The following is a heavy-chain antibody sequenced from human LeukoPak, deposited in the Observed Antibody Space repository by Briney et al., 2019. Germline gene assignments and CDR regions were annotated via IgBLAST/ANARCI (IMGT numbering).Heavy chain of an antibody. Sequence: PGGSLSLSCTTSGFTFGTHTMHWFRQAPGKGLQWIGFIRSSGTTQYAASVKGRFTTSRDDSKSIAYLQMNSLKTEDTAVYYCTRDRFYVWFDPWGQGTLVTVSS. V-gene: IGHV3-49*03. CDR3: TRDRFYVWFDP. D-gene: IGHD3-16*01. CDR2: IRSSGTT. CDR1: GFTFGTHT. J-gene: IGHJ5*02.